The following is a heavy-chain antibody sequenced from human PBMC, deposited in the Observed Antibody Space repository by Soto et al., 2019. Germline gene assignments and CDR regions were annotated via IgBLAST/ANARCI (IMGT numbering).Heavy chain of an antibody. Sequence: GGSLRLPCAASGFTFSSYAMSWVRQAPGKGLEWVSAISGSGGSTYYADSVKGRFTISRDNSKNTLYLQMNSLRAEDTAVYYCAKFRTYGDFYYYYMDVWGKGTTVTVSS. CDR3: AKFRTYGDFYYYYMDV. D-gene: IGHD4-17*01. CDR1: GFTFSSYA. CDR2: ISGSGGST. V-gene: IGHV3-23*01. J-gene: IGHJ6*03.